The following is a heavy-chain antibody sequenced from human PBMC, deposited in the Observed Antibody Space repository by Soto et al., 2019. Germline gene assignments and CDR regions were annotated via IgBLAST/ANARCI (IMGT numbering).Heavy chain of an antibody. D-gene: IGHD1-1*01. CDR3: AKEQLDMTGVAAEYFDS. V-gene: IGHV3-30*18. J-gene: IGHJ4*02. CDR1: GFTFSTYG. CDR2: ISYYLGSK. Sequence: GGSLRLSCAASGFTFSTYGIHWVRQAPVNGLEFVALISYYLGSKYYGDSVKGRFIISRYNSHNTLSLQMNSLRAYDTAVYFCAKEQLDMTGVAAEYFDSWGQGTLVTVSS.